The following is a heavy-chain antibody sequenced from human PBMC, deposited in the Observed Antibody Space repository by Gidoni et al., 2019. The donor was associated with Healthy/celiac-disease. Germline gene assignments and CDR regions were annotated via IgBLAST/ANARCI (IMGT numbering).Heavy chain of an antibody. CDR3: ARASTKGLRYYYYGMDV. J-gene: IGHJ6*02. D-gene: IGHD2-2*01. Sequence: QVQLVESGGGVVQPGRSLRLSCASSGFTFSSYAMHWVRQAPGKGLAWVAVISYDGSNKDYADSVKGRFTITRDNSKNTLYLQMNSLRAEDTAVYYCARASTKGLRYYYYGMDVWGQGTTVTVSS. V-gene: IGHV3-30-3*01. CDR2: ISYDGSNK. CDR1: GFTFSSYA.